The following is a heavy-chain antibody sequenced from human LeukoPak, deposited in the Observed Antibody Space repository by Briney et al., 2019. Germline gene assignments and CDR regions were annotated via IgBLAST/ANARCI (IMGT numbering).Heavy chain of an antibody. CDR2: INTNTGNP. CDR1: GYTFTSYA. Sequence: ASVKVSCKASGYTFTSYAMNWVRQAPGQGLEWMGWINTNTGNPTYAQGFTGRFVFSLDTSVSTAYLQISSLKAEDTAVYYCARERIMYGDYEGGWFDPWGQGTLVTVSS. J-gene: IGHJ5*02. D-gene: IGHD4-17*01. CDR3: ARERIMYGDYEGGWFDP. V-gene: IGHV7-4-1*02.